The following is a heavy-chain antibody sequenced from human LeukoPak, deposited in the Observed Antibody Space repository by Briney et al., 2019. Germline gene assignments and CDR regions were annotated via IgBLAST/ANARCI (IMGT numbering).Heavy chain of an antibody. CDR2: IYHGGTT. D-gene: IGHD3-10*01. CDR1: GGSISSGDNP. V-gene: IGHV4-30-2*01. Sequence: PSQTLSLTCAVSGGSISSGDNPWSWIRQPPGKGLEWIGYIYHGGTTYYNPSLKSRVTISVDRSKNQFSLKLSSVTAADSAVYYCARAPGYYGSGSPYLDYWGQGTLVTVSS. J-gene: IGHJ4*02. CDR3: ARAPGYYGSGSPYLDY.